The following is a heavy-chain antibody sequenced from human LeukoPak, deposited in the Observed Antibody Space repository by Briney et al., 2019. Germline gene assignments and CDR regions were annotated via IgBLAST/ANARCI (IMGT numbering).Heavy chain of an antibody. D-gene: IGHD2-2*01. CDR2: ISGGGRTT. J-gene: IGHJ4*02. Sequence: GGSLRLSCAASGFTFTNHALSWVRQAPGKGLQWIAVISGGGRTTEYADSVKGRFTVSRDNSMNTLSLHMDSLRVEDTAIYYCAKNVVFTRYFDSWGQGTLVTVSS. CDR3: AKNVVFTRYFDS. CDR1: GFTFTNHA. V-gene: IGHV3-23*01.